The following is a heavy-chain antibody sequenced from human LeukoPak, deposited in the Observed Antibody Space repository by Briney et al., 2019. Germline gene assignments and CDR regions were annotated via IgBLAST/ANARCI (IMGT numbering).Heavy chain of an antibody. CDR2: IYPGDSDT. J-gene: IGHJ4*02. D-gene: IGHD3/OR15-3a*01. CDR3: ARYRDWVPDY. Sequence: GESLKISCKGFGYTFTSYWIGWVRQMPGKGLEWMGIIYPGDSDTRHSPSLQGQVTISADKSISTAYLQWSSLKASDTAMYYCARYRDWVPDYWGQGTLVTVSS. V-gene: IGHV5-51*01. CDR1: GYTFTSYW.